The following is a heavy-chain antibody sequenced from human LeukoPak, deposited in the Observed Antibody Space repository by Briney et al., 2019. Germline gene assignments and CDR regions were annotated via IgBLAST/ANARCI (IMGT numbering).Heavy chain of an antibody. CDR3: ARHGAAAPFDY. CDR1: GGSFSGYY. J-gene: IGHJ4*02. V-gene: IGHV4-34*01. CDR2: IYYSGST. Sequence: SETLSLTCAVYGGSFSGYYWSWIRQPPGKGLEWIGSIYYSGSTYYKSSLKSRVTISVDTSKNQFSLKLSSVTAADTAVYYCARHGAAAPFDYWGQGTLVTVSS. D-gene: IGHD6-13*01.